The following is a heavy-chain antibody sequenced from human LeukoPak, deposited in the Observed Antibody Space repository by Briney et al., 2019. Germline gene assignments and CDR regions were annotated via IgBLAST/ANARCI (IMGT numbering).Heavy chain of an antibody. CDR3: AKESDVAAAGIDY. V-gene: IGHV3-30*02. J-gene: IGHJ4*02. D-gene: IGHD6-13*01. CDR1: VFIFSGYG. Sequence: GGSLRLSCAASVFIFSGYGMHWVRQAPGKGLQWVTFIRYEGSNKYYADSVKGRFTISRDNSKNTLYLQMNSLRVEDTAVYYCAKESDVAAAGIDYWGQGTLVTVSS. CDR2: IRYEGSNK.